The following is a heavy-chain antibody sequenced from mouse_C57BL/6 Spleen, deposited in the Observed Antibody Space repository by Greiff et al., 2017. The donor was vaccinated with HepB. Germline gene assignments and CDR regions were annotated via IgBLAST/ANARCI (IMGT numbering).Heavy chain of an antibody. CDR1: GFSLSSYG. CDR2: IWSGGST. J-gene: IGHJ4*01. Sequence: VKVVESGPGLVQPSQSLSITCTVSGFSLSSYGVHWVRQSPGKGLEWLGVIWSGGSTDNNAAFISRLSISKDNSKSQVFFKMNSLQADDTAIYYCATSHFYAMDYWGQGTSVTVSS. V-gene: IGHV2-2*01. CDR3: ATSHFYAMDY. D-gene: IGHD6-1*01.